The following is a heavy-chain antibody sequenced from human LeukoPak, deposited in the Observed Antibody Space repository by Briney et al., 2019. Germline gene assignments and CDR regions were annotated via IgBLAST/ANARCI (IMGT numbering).Heavy chain of an antibody. CDR1: GGSISSSSYY. V-gene: IGHV4-39*01. Sequence: PSETLSLTCTVSGGSISSSSYYWGWIRQPPGKGLEWIGSIYYSGSTYYNPSLKSRVTISVDTSKNQFSLKLSSVTAADTAVYYCARAPRPHFVPFDYWGQGTLVTVSS. CDR2: IYYSGST. J-gene: IGHJ4*02. D-gene: IGHD3-3*02. CDR3: ARAPRPHFVPFDY.